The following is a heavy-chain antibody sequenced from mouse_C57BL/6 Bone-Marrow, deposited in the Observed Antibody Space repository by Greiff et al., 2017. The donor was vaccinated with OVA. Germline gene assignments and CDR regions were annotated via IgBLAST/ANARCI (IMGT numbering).Heavy chain of an antibody. V-gene: IGHV14-4*01. CDR1: GFNIKDDY. D-gene: IGHD1-1*01. CDR2: IDPENGDT. Sequence: VQLQQSGAELVRPGASVKLSCTASGFNIKDDYMHWVKQRPEQGLEWIGWIDPENGDTASASKFQGKATITADTSSNTAYLQLSSLTSEDTAVYYCTTYSDGLDYWGQGTTLTVSS. CDR3: TTYSDGLDY. J-gene: IGHJ2*01.